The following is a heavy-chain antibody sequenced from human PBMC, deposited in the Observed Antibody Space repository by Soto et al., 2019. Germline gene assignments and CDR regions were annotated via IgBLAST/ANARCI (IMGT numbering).Heavy chain of an antibody. CDR1: GGSFSGYY. V-gene: IGHV4-34*01. J-gene: IGHJ4*02. D-gene: IGHD6-19*01. CDR2: IKPSGST. Sequence: QVQLQQWGAGLLKPSETLSLTCAVYGGSFSGYYWSWIRQPPWKGLEWLGEIKPSGSTNYNPSLKSRVTISVDTSRNQFSLNLSSVTAADTAVYYCARERTFKGWPSARDYWGQGNLVTVSS. CDR3: ARERTFKGWPSARDY.